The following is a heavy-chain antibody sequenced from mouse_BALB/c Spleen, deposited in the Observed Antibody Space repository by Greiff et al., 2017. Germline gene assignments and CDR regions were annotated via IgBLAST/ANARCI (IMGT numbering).Heavy chain of an antibody. CDR3: ARQDYYGSSYGDAMDY. CDR1: GFTFSSYG. D-gene: IGHD1-1*01. J-gene: IGHJ4*01. Sequence: EVKLMESGGDLVKPGGSLKLSCAASGFTFSSYGMSWVRQTPDKRLEWVATISSGGSYTYYPDSVKGRFTISRDNAKNTLYLQMSSLKSEDTAMYYCARQDYYGSSYGDAMDYWGQGTSVTVSS. V-gene: IGHV5-6*01. CDR2: ISSGGSYT.